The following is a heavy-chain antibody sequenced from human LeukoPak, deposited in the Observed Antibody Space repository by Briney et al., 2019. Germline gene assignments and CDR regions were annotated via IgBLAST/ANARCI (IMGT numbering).Heavy chain of an antibody. J-gene: IGHJ4*02. V-gene: IGHV4-39*01. D-gene: IGHD5-18*01. CDR3: ARLNPYSYFDY. CDR2: IYYSGST. Sequence: SETLSLTCTVSGGSISSSSYYWGWIHQPPGKGLEWIGSIYYSGSTYYNPSLKSRVTISVDTSKNQFSLKLSSVTAADTAVYYCARLNPYSYFDYWGQGTLVTVSS. CDR1: GGSISSSSYY.